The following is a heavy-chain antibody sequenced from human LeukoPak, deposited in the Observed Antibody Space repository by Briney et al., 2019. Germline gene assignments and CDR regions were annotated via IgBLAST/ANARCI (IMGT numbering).Heavy chain of an antibody. V-gene: IGHV3-43*01. CDR2: ISWDGGST. J-gene: IGHJ4*02. Sequence: GGSLRLSCAASGFTFGDYTMHWVRQAPGKGLEWVSLISWDGGSTYYADSVKGRFTISRDNSKNSLYLQMNSLRAEDTAVYYCARDGAVTTGRYFDYWAREPWSPSPQ. CDR3: ARDGAVTTGRYFDY. D-gene: IGHD4-17*01. CDR1: GFTFGDYT.